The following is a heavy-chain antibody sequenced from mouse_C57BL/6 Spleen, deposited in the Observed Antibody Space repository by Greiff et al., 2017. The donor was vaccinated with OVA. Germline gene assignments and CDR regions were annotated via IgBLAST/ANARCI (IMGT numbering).Heavy chain of an antibody. J-gene: IGHJ2*01. Sequence: QVQLQQPGTELVKLGASVKLSCKASGYTFTSYWMHWVKQRPGQGIEWIGNINPSNGGTNYNEKFKSTATLTVDKSSSTAYMQLSSLTSEDSAVYYSASDYYGSSCFDYWGQGTTLTVSS. CDR3: ASDYYGSSCFDY. D-gene: IGHD1-1*01. CDR2: INPSNGGT. V-gene: IGHV1-53*01. CDR1: GYTFTSYW.